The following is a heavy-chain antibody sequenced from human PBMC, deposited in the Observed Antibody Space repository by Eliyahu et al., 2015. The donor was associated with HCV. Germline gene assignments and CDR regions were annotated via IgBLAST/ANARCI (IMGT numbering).Heavy chain of an antibody. CDR1: GFXFSSYV. Sequence: EVQLLESGGGLVQPGGSLRLSCAASGFXFSSYVMSWVRQAPGKGLEWVSGISESGGSTYYADSVKGRFTISRDNSKNTLYLQMNSLRAEDTAVYYCARVLAVAGLGYFDYWGQGTLVTVSS. CDR2: ISESGGST. D-gene: IGHD6-19*01. CDR3: ARVLAVAGLGYFDY. V-gene: IGHV3-23*01. J-gene: IGHJ4*02.